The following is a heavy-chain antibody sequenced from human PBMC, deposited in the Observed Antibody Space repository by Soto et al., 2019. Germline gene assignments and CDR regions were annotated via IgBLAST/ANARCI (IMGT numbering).Heavy chain of an antibody. CDR1: GFTFSSYA. J-gene: IGHJ4*02. D-gene: IGHD4-17*01. V-gene: IGHV3-30-3*01. CDR3: ARVRLRTPFDY. Sequence: VGSLRLSCAASGFTFSSYAMHWVRQAPGKGLEWVAVISYDGSNKYYADSVKGRFTISRDNSKNTLYLQMNSLRAEDTAVYYCARVRLRTPFDYWGQGTLVTVSS. CDR2: ISYDGSNK.